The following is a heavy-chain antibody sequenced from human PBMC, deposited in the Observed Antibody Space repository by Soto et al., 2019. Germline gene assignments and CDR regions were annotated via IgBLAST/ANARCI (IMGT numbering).Heavy chain of an antibody. CDR3: ARPLWRDDYNWGYFDL. J-gene: IGHJ2*01. Sequence: QVQLVESGGGVVQPGRSLRLSCAASGFTFSSYALHWVRQVPGKGLEWVAVISYAGSNKYYADSVKGRFTISRDNSKNTLYLQMNRLSTEDTYVYYCARPLWRDDYNWGYFDLWGRGTLVTVSS. CDR1: GFTFSSYA. V-gene: IGHV3-30-3*01. CDR2: ISYAGSNK. D-gene: IGHD4-4*01.